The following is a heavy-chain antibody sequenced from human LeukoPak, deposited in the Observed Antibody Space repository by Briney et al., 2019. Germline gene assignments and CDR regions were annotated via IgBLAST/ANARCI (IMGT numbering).Heavy chain of an antibody. CDR2: IYTSGST. Sequence: PSETLSLTCTVSGGSISSYYWSWIRQPAGKGLEWIGRIYTSGSTNYNPSLKSRVTMSVDTSKNQFSLKLSSVTAADTAVYYCAREELLWFGELPAGWFDPWGQGTLVTVSS. CDR1: GGSISSYY. V-gene: IGHV4-4*07. CDR3: AREELLWFGELPAGWFDP. D-gene: IGHD3-10*01. J-gene: IGHJ5*02.